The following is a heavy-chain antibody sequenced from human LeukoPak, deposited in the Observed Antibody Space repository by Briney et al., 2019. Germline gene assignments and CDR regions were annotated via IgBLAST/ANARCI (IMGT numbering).Heavy chain of an antibody. D-gene: IGHD6-13*01. CDR2: INSDGSST. CDR1: GFAFSSYW. J-gene: IGHJ4*02. V-gene: IGHV3-74*01. CDR3: AREYSSSWYPLDY. Sequence: GGSLRLSCAASGFAFSSYWMHWVRQVPGKGLVWVSRINSDGSSTSYADSVKGRFTISRDNAKNSLSLQMNSLRAEDTAVYYCAREYSSSWYPLDYWGQGTLVTVSS.